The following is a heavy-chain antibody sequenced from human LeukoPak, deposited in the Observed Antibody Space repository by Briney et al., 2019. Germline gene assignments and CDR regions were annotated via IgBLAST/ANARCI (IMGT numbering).Heavy chain of an antibody. J-gene: IGHJ4*02. V-gene: IGHV3-23*01. CDR3: AVGSYYFDY. CDR1: GFTFSTYA. CDR2: ISGSSAST. Sequence: PGGSLRLSCAASGFTFSTYAMNWVRQAPGEGLEWVSGISGSSASTYYADSVKGRFTISRDNSKNTLYVQMNSLRAEDTAVYYCAVGSYYFDYWGQGTLVTVSS. D-gene: IGHD3-10*01.